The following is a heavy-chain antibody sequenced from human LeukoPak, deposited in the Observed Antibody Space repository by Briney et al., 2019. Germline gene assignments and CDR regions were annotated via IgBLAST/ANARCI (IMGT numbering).Heavy chain of an antibody. CDR2: INPNSGGT. J-gene: IGHJ6*03. CDR3: ARGYCSGGSCYGHYYYMDV. CDR1: GYTFTGYY. D-gene: IGHD2-15*01. Sequence: GASVKVSCKASGYTFTGYYMHWVRQAPGQGLEWMGWINPNSGGTNHAQKFQGRVTMTRDTSISTAYMELSRLRSDDTAVYYCARGYCSGGSCYGHYYYMDVWGKGTTVTVSS. V-gene: IGHV1-2*02.